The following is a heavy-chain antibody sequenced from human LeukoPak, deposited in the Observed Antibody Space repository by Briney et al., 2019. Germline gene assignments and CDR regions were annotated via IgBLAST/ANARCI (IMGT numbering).Heavy chain of an antibody. J-gene: IGHJ5*02. CDR2: IYYSGST. CDR1: GGSISSYY. CDR3: ARGTPDIVVVPAAIGFDP. D-gene: IGHD2-2*02. Sequence: PSETLSLTCTVSGGSISSYYWSWIRQPPGKGRGWMGYIYYSGSTNYNTSLKSRVTISVDTSKNQFSLKLSSVTAAETAVYYCARGTPDIVVVPAAIGFDPWGQGTLVTVSS. V-gene: IGHV4-59*01.